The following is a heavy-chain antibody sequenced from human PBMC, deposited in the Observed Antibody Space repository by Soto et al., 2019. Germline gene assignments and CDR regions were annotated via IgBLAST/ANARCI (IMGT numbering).Heavy chain of an antibody. V-gene: IGHV3-21*01. CDR3: AGDSGYDFGTDY. D-gene: IGHD5-12*01. CDR1: GFTFSSYS. Sequence: GGSLRLSCAASGFTFSSYSMNWVRQAPGKGLEWVSSISSSSSYIYYADSVKGRFTISRDNAKNSLYLQMNSLRAGDTAVYYCAGDSGYDFGTDYWGQGTLVTVSS. CDR2: ISSSSSYI. J-gene: IGHJ4*02.